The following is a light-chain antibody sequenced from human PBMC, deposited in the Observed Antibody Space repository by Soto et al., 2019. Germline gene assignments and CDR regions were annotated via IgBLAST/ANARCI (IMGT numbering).Light chain of an antibody. CDR3: SSYAGSTNFV. CDR2: EVS. V-gene: IGLV2-8*01. J-gene: IGLJ1*01. Sequence: QAVVTQPPSASGSPGQSVTISCTGTSSDVGGYNYVSWYQQHPGKAPTLMIYEVSTRPSGVPVRFSGSKSGNPASLTVSGLQGEDEADYYCSSYAGSTNFVFGTGTKLTVL. CDR1: SSDVGGYNY.